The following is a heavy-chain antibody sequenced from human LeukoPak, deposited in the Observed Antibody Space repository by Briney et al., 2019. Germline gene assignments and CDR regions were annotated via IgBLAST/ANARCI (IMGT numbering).Heavy chain of an antibody. Sequence: GASVKVSCEASGYTFTSYGISWVRQAPGQGLEWMGWISAYNGNTNYAQKLQGRVTMTTDTSTSTAYMELRSLRSDDTAVYYCARDPAMVSPQNWFDPWGQGTLVTVSS. CDR3: ARDPAMVSPQNWFDP. CDR2: ISAYNGNT. CDR1: GYTFTSYG. V-gene: IGHV1-18*01. J-gene: IGHJ5*02. D-gene: IGHD5-18*01.